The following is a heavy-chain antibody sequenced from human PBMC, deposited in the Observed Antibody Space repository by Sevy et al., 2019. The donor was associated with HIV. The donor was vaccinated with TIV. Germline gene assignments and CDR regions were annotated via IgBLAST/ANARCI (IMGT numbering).Heavy chain of an antibody. CDR1: GGSISSYY. Sequence: SETLSLTCTVSGGSISSYYWSWIRQPAGKGLEWIGRIYTSGSTNYNPSLKSRVTMSVDTSKNQFSLKLSSVTAADTAVYYCARVQYYYGVYYYYYMDVWGKGTTVTVSS. CDR2: IYTSGST. CDR3: ARVQYYYGVYYYYYMDV. J-gene: IGHJ6*03. V-gene: IGHV4-4*07. D-gene: IGHD3-10*01.